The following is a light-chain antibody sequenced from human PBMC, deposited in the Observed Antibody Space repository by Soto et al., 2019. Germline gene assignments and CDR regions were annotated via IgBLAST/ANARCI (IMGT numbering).Light chain of an antibody. Sequence: QAVVTQPPSASGTPGQRVTISCSGSNSNIGRNTVNWYQQLPGAAPKLLISSNDQRPSGVPDRFSGSKSGTSASLAISGLQSEDEADYFCAAWDARVDGVLFGGGTKLTVL. CDR3: AAWDARVDGVL. V-gene: IGLV1-44*01. CDR2: SND. CDR1: NSNIGRNT. J-gene: IGLJ2*01.